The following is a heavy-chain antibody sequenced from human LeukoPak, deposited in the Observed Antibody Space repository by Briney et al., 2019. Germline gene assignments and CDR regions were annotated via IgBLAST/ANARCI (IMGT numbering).Heavy chain of an antibody. CDR3: ARSVGLYDFWSGYYMDV. D-gene: IGHD3-3*01. CDR1: GGSISSSSYY. J-gene: IGHJ6*03. Sequence: SETLSLTCTVSGGSISSSSYYWGWIRQPPGKGLEWTGSIYYSGSTYYNPSLKSRVTISVDTSKNQFSLKLSSVTAADTAVYYCARSVGLYDFWSGYYMDVWGKGTTVTVSS. V-gene: IGHV4-39*01. CDR2: IYYSGST.